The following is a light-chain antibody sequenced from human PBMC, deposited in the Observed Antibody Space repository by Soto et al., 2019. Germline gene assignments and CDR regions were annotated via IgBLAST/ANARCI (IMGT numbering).Light chain of an antibody. J-gene: IGKJ1*01. V-gene: IGKV3-15*01. CDR1: QSVSSN. CDR2: GAS. CDR3: QQYNNWLKWT. Sequence: EIVMTQSPATLSVSPGERATLSCRASQSVSSNLAWYQQKPGRAPRLLIYGASTRATGIPARFSGSGSGTEFTLTISSLQSEDFAVYYCQQYNNWLKWTFGKGTKV.